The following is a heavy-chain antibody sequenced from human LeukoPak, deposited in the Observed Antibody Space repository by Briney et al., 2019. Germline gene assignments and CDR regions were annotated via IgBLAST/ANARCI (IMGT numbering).Heavy chain of an antibody. Sequence: ASVKVSCKASGYTFTNYAISWVRQAPGQGLEWMGRIIPILGIANYAQKFQGRVTITADKSTSTAYMELSSLRSEDTAVYYCASRDSSVDYWGQGTLVTVSS. D-gene: IGHD3-22*01. V-gene: IGHV1-69*04. J-gene: IGHJ4*02. CDR1: GYTFTNYA. CDR3: ASRDSSVDY. CDR2: IIPILGIA.